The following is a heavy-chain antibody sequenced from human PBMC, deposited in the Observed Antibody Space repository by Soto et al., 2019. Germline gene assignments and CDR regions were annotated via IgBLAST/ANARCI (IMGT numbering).Heavy chain of an antibody. D-gene: IGHD6-19*01. J-gene: IGHJ4*02. Sequence: PSETLPLTSTVSGGSVSSSNYYWTWIRQPPGKGLDWIGYVYYTGSTNYNPSLKSRVSISVDTSKKQFSLKLNSVTAADTAVYYCERVGIAVAATGFDYWGQGALVTVSS. CDR3: ERVGIAVAATGFDY. CDR2: VYYTGST. CDR1: GGSVSSSNYY. V-gene: IGHV4-61*01.